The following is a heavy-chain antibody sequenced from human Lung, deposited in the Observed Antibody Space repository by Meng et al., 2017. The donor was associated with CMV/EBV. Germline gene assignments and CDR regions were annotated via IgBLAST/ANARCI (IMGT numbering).Heavy chain of an antibody. J-gene: IGHJ4*02. D-gene: IGHD6-19*01. V-gene: IGHV1-18*01. CDR2: ISCYNGDT. Sequence: QLHLVQSGAEVQKPGASVRVSCKASGYTFTHHGISWIRQAPGQGLEWMGWISCYNGDTNYAQKLQGRVTMTTDTSTNTAYMDLRGLRSDDTAVYYCARDPSNTSGRYAYFDYWGQGTLVTVSS. CDR1: GYTFTHHG. CDR3: ARDPSNTSGRYAYFDY.